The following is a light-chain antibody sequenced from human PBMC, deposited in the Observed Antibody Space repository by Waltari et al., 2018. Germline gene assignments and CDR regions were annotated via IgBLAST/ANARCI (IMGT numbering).Light chain of an antibody. CDR3: QQYYSTPVT. Sequence: DIVMTQSPDSLTVSLGERATINCKSTQSLLYSYTNKNYLAWYQQKPGQSPKLLIYWGCTRYPGVPDRFSGSGSGTDFTLTISSLQAEDVAVYYCQQYYSTPVTFGQGTKVEMK. CDR1: QSLLYSYTNKNY. CDR2: WGC. J-gene: IGKJ1*01. V-gene: IGKV4-1*01.